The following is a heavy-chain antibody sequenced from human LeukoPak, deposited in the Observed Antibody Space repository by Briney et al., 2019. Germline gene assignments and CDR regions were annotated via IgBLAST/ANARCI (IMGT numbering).Heavy chain of an antibody. D-gene: IGHD4-17*01. V-gene: IGHV1-8*01. J-gene: IGHJ4*02. CDR3: ARAENRLTTMTPYHFDF. CDR1: GYTFTSYD. Sequence: ASVKVSCKGSGYTFTSYDINWVRQATGQGLEWVGWMNPDNGNTGCAQRFQDRVTMTRDTSISTVYMELSSLRSEDTAVYYCARAENRLTTMTPYHFDFWGQGILVTVSS. CDR2: MNPDNGNT.